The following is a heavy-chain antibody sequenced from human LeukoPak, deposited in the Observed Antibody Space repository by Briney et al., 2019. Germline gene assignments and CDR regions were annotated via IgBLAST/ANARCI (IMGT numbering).Heavy chain of an antibody. Sequence: SETLSLTCTVSGGSISSSSYYWGWIRQPAGKGLEWIGRIHTSASTEYNPSLKSRVTMSVDTSKNQFSLKLTSVTAADTAVYFCARDDNSGYSDDAFDIWGQGTLVTVSS. CDR1: GGSISSSSYY. J-gene: IGHJ3*02. V-gene: IGHV4-61*02. CDR2: IHTSAST. CDR3: ARDDNSGYSDDAFDI. D-gene: IGHD5-12*01.